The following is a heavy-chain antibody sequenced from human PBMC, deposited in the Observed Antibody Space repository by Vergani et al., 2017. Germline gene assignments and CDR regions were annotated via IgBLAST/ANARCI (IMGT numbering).Heavy chain of an antibody. J-gene: IGHJ6*02. Sequence: EVQLVPSGAEVKKPGATMKISCKVSGYTFTDHYMHWVKQAPGKGLEWMWLVDPEDGETIYAEKFQGRVTIAADTYTDTAHLELSSLRSEDTAVYYCATPQTVTTGGMEVWGQGTTVIVSS. CDR3: ATPQTVTTGGMEV. CDR1: GYTFTDHY. D-gene: IGHD4-17*01. V-gene: IGHV1-69-2*01. CDR2: VDPEDGET.